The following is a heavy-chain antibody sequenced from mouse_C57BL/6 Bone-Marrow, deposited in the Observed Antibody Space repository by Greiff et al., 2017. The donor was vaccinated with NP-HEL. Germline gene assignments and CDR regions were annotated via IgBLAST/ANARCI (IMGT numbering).Heavy chain of an antibody. V-gene: IGHV1-82*01. Sequence: VKLQESGPELVKPGASVKISCKASGYAFSSSWMNWVKQRPGKGLEWIGRIYPGDGDTNYNGKFKGKATLTADKSSSTAYMQLSSLTSEDSAVYFCASPFHAYFDVWGTGTTVTASS. CDR2: IYPGDGDT. J-gene: IGHJ1*03. CDR1: GYAFSSSW. CDR3: ASPFHAYFDV.